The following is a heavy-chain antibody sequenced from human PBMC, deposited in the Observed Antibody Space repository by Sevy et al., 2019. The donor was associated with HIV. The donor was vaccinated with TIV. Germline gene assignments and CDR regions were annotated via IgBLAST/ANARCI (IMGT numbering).Heavy chain of an antibody. J-gene: IGHJ5*02. D-gene: IGHD2-8*02. CDR1: RFSFNGYG. Sequence: GGSLRLSCAASRFSFNGYGMHWVRQAPGKGLEWVAFIRYEGSNKYYADSVKGQFTISRDDSKITLYLQMNSLRAEDTALYYCARGTPAFCTGGVCFNWFDPWGQGTLVTVSS. CDR2: IRYEGSNK. CDR3: ARGTPAFCTGGVCFNWFDP. V-gene: IGHV3-30*02.